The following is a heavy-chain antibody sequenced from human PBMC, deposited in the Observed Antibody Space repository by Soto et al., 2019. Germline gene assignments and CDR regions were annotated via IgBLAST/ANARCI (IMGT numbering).Heavy chain of an antibody. V-gene: IGHV3-23*01. J-gene: IGHJ3*02. CDR2: ISGSGGST. CDR3: AKDGGGLFSPLWRREDAFDI. CDR1: GFTFSSYA. Sequence: GGSLRLSCAASGFTFSSYAMSWVRQAPGKGLEWVSAISGSGGSTYYADSVKGRFTISRDNSKNTLYLQMNSLRAEDTAVYYCAKDGGGLFSPLWRREDAFDIWGQGTMVTVSS. D-gene: IGHD3-16*01.